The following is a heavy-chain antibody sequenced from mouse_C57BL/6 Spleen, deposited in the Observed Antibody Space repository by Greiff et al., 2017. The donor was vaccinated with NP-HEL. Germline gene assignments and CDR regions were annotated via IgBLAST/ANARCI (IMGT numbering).Heavy chain of an antibody. CDR1: GYSITSGYY. J-gene: IGHJ4*01. D-gene: IGHD3-2*02. V-gene: IGHV3-6*01. CDR2: ISYDGSN. Sequence: VQLKESGPGLVKPSQSLSLTCSVTGYSITSGYYWNWIRQFPGNKLEWMGYISYDGSNNYNPSLKNRISITRDTSKNQFFLKLNSVTTEDTATYYCARDEDSSGPYYYAMDYWGQGTSVTVSS. CDR3: ARDEDSSGPYYYAMDY.